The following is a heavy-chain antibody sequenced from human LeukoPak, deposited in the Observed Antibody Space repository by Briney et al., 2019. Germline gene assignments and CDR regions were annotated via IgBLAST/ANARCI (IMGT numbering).Heavy chain of an antibody. J-gene: IGHJ4*02. CDR1: GFTFSSYA. Sequence: GGSLRLSCAASGFTFSSYAMSWVRQAPGKGLEWVSAISDSGGSTYYADSVKGRFTISRDNSKNTLYLQMNSLRAEDTAVYYCAKGGRFLEWLFGYWGQGNPGHRLL. D-gene: IGHD3-3*01. CDR2: ISDSGGST. V-gene: IGHV3-23*01. CDR3: AKGGRFLEWLFGY.